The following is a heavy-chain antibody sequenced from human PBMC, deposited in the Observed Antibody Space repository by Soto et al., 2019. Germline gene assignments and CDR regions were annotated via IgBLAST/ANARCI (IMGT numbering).Heavy chain of an antibody. J-gene: IGHJ6*02. V-gene: IGHV4-39*01. CDR1: GGSISSSSYY. CDR3: ARRLYYDSSGFEGGGMDV. Sequence: QLQLQESGPGLVKPSETLSLTCTVSGGSISSSSYYWGWIRQPPGKGLEWIGSIYYSGSTYYNPSLKRRVTIPVDTSKNKFSLKLSSVTAADTAVYYCARRLYYDSSGFEGGGMDVWGQGTTVTVSS. CDR2: IYYSGST. D-gene: IGHD3-22*01.